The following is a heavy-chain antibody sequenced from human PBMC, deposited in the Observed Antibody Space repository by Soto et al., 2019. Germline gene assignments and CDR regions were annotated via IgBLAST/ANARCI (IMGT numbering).Heavy chain of an antibody. CDR3: ARCPIDYNWFDP. CDR2: IYDTGST. CDR1: GSDITTYY. Sequence: ASETLSLTCTVSGSDITTYYWSWLRQSPGKGLEWIGHIYDTGSTTYNPSLKSRVTISVDTSNKQFSLRLTSVTAADTAVYYCARCPIDYNWFDPWGQGTLVTVSS. V-gene: IGHV4-59*01. J-gene: IGHJ5*02. D-gene: IGHD3-9*01.